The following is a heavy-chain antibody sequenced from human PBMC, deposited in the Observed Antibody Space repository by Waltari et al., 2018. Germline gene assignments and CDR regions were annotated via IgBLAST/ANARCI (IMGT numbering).Heavy chain of an antibody. CDR1: GGTFGSYA. J-gene: IGHJ5*02. D-gene: IGHD3-16*01. CDR2: IIPKFGTAP. Sequence: QVQLVQSGAEVRKPGSSVKVSCKASGGTFGSYAITWVRQAPGEGLEWMGGIIPKFGTAPNYAQKCQGRLTITADESTATVYMDLSSLRSDDTAVYYCARRQLGGAFDPWGQGTLVSVSS. CDR3: ARRQLGGAFDP. V-gene: IGHV1-69*12.